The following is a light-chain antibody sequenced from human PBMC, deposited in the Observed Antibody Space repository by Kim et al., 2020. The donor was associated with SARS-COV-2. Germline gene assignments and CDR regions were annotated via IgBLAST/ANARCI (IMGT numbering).Light chain of an antibody. J-gene: IGKJ4*01. CDR2: WAS. CDR3: QQYYSTPRLT. V-gene: IGKV4-1*01. CDR1: QSVLYSSNNKNY. Sequence: DIVMTQSPDSLAVSLGERATINCKSSQSVLYSSNNKNYLAWYQQKPGQPPKLLVYWASTRESGVPDRFSGSGSGTDFTLTISILQAEDVAVYYCQQYYSTPRLTFGGGTKVDIK.